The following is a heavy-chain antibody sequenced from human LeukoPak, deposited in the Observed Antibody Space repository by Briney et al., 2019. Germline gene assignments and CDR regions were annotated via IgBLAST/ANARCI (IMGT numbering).Heavy chain of an antibody. CDR2: INPSGGST. CDR1: VYTFTSYY. J-gene: IGHJ4*02. CDR3: ARLGQQLADY. D-gene: IGHD6-13*01. Sequence: GASVKVSCKASVYTFTSYYMHWVRQAPGQGLEGMGIINPSGGSTSYAQKFQGRVTMTRDTSTSTVYMELSSLRSEDTAVYYCARLGQQLADYWGQGTLVTVSS. V-gene: IGHV1-46*01.